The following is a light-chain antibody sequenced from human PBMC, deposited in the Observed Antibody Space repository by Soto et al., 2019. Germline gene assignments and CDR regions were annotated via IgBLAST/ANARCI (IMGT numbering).Light chain of an antibody. CDR2: AAS. Sequence: DIHVTRSPSALSESAGDRVTITCRASQGISTYLNWYQQKPGKAPKLLIYAASSLQSGVPSRFSGSGSETDFTLTISSLQPEDFATYSCQQSYSTTWTFGQGTKVDIK. CDR3: QQSYSTTWT. CDR1: QGISTY. J-gene: IGKJ1*01. V-gene: IGKV1-39*01.